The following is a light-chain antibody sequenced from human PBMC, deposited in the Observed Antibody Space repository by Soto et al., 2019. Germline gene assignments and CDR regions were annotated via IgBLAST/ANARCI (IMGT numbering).Light chain of an antibody. CDR2: GAS. CDR3: QKYNNWPPHT. V-gene: IGKV3-15*01. J-gene: IGKJ2*01. Sequence: EIVTTQSPATLSVSPGERATLSCRASQSVSSNLAWYQQKPGQAPRLLISGASTRATGIPARFSGSGSGTEFTLTISSLQSEEFAVYYCQKYNNWPPHTFGEGIKLEIK. CDR1: QSVSSN.